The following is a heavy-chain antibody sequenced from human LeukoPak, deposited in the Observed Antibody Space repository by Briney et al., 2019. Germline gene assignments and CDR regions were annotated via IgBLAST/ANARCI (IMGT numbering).Heavy chain of an antibody. CDR1: GFTFSSYW. CDR2: IKQDGSEK. CDR3: ARGGYLFDP. V-gene: IGHV3-7*04. D-gene: IGHD5-12*01. Sequence: GGSLRLSCAASGFTFSSYWMSWVRQAPGKGLEWVANIKQDGSEKNCVDSVRGRFSISRDNAKNSLYLEMNSLRGEDTAVYYCARGGYLFDPWGQGTLVTVSS. J-gene: IGHJ5*02.